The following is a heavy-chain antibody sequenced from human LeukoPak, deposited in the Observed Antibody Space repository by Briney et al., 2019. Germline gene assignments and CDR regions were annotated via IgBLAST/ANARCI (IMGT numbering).Heavy chain of an antibody. CDR2: MNPNSGNT. J-gene: IGHJ2*01. CDR1: GYTFTSYD. D-gene: IGHD4-17*01. CDR3: ARGLGGDYEYWYFDL. V-gene: IGHV1-8*01. Sequence: ASVKVSRTASGYTFTSYDINWVRQATGQGLEWMGWMNPNSGNTGYAQKFQGRVTMTRNTSISTAYMELSSLRSEDTAVYYCARGLGGDYEYWYFDLWGRGTLVTVSS.